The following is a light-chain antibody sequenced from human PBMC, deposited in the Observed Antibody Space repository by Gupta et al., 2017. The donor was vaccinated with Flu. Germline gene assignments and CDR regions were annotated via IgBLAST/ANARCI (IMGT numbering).Light chain of an antibody. J-gene: IGKJ2*01. CDR3: QQTFNTPHA. Sequence: DMQVTQSPSSLSAAVGDRVTITCRASQYISTYLNWYQHKPGKAPNVLIYDASSLPSEVPSRFTGSGSGTDFTLTINSLQPEDSATYYCQQTFNTPHAFGQGTKLEI. CDR2: DAS. V-gene: IGKV1-39*01. CDR1: QYISTY.